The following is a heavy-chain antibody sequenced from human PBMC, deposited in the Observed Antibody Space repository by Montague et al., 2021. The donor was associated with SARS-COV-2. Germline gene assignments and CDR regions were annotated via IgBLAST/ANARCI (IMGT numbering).Heavy chain of an antibody. Sequence: SETLSLTCSVSGGLTSHYHWSWIRQPPGKGLEWIGYINYNGETHHNPSLNGRVTLSVDTSKNQFSLSAMSVTPDDTAVYFCATYREGYGGKGTWGQGSLVTVSS. D-gene: IGHD4-23*01. J-gene: IGHJ4*02. CDR3: ATYREGYGGKGT. CDR2: INYNGET. CDR1: GGLTSHYH. V-gene: IGHV4-59*03.